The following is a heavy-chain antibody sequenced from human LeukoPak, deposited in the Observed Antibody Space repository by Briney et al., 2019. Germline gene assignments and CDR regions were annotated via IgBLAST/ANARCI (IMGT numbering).Heavy chain of an antibody. J-gene: IGHJ4*02. CDR1: GYSFTRYH. Sequence: ASVKVSCKASGYSFTRYHIHWVRQAPGQGLEWMGCINTNNGDSIYAKKFKGRVTMTRDTSITTAYMEVASLRSDDTAVYYCARVQGYCSDGRCLFWGQGTPVTVSS. CDR3: ARVQGYCSDGRCLF. D-gene: IGHD2-15*01. CDR2: INTNNGDS. V-gene: IGHV1-2*02.